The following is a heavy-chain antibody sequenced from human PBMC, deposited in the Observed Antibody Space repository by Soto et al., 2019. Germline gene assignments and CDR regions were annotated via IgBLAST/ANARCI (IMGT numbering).Heavy chain of an antibody. J-gene: IGHJ4*02. CDR1: GFTFSSYG. V-gene: IGHV3-30*18. CDR2: ISYDGSNK. Sequence: GGSLRLSCAASGFTFSSYGMHWVRQAPGKGLEWVSGISYDGSNKYYADSVKGRFTISRDNSKNTLYLQMNSLRAEDTAVYYCAKVGIAADLDYWGPGTLVNVFS. CDR3: AKVGIAADLDY. D-gene: IGHD6-13*01.